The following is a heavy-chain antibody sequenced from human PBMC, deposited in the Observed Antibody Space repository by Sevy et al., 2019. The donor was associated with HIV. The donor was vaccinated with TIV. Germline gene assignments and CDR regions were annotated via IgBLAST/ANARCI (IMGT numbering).Heavy chain of an antibody. J-gene: IGHJ6*02. CDR2: ISYAGDNK. CDR1: GFAFSDYA. V-gene: IGHV3-30*18. Sequence: GGSLRLSCAASGFAFSDYAMHWVRQAPGKGLEWVAAISYAGDNKYFADSVKGRFTVSKDNSKNTLYLEMNSLIAEDTAVYYCAKAYADCSGGTCYTAHYYYDMDVWGRGATVTVSS. D-gene: IGHD2-15*01. CDR3: AKAYADCSGGTCYTAHYYYDMDV.